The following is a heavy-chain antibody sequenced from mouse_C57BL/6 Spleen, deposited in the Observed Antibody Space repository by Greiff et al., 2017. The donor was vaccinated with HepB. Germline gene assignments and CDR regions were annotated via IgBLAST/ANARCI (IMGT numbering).Heavy chain of an antibody. CDR2: IDPSDSET. CDR3: ARGTVVATD. D-gene: IGHD1-1*01. V-gene: IGHV1-52*01. Sequence: QVQLQQPGAELVRPGSSVKLSCKASGYTFTSYWMHWVKQRPIQGLEWIGNIDPSDSETHYNQKFKDKATLTVDKSSSTAYMQLSSPTSEDSAVYYCARGTVVATDWGQGTTLTVSS. CDR1: GYTFTSYW. J-gene: IGHJ2*01.